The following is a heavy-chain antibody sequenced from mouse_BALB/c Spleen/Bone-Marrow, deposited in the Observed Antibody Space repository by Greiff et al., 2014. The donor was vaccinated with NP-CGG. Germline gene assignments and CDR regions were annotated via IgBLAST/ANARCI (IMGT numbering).Heavy chain of an antibody. Sequence: VQLQQPGAELVKPGASVKLSCTASGFNIKDTYMHWVKQRPEQGLEWIGRIDPANGNTKYDPKFQGKATITADTSSSTAYLQLSSLTSEATAVYYCSRCEYYAMDYWGQGTSVTVSS. J-gene: IGHJ4*01. CDR3: SRCEYYAMDY. CDR1: GFNIKDTY. V-gene: IGHV14-3*02. CDR2: IDPANGNT.